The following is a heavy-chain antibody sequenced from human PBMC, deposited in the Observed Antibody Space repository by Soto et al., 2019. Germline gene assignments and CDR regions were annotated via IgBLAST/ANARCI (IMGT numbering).Heavy chain of an antibody. CDR1: GFTFSSYA. CDR3: ARRGPGTYFDY. D-gene: IGHD6-13*01. V-gene: IGHV3-23*01. Sequence: EVQLLASGGGLVQPGGSLRLSCAASGFTFSSYAMNWVRQAPGKGLECVSVISGSGGSTYYADSVKGRFSISRDNSKNTLYLQMNSLRAEDTAVYYCARRGPGTYFDYWGQGTLVTVSS. J-gene: IGHJ4*02. CDR2: ISGSGGST.